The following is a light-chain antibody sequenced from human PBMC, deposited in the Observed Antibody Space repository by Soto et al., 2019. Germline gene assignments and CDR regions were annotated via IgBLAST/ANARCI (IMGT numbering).Light chain of an antibody. V-gene: IGKV3-11*01. Sequence: EIVLTQSPATLSLSPGERATLSCRASQSVSSYLAWYQQKPGQAPRLLIYDASNRATGIPARFSGSGSGTDFTLTISSLEPEDFATYFCQQYNSFSLITFGQGTRLEIK. CDR2: DAS. CDR1: QSVSSY. J-gene: IGKJ5*01. CDR3: QQYNSFSLIT.